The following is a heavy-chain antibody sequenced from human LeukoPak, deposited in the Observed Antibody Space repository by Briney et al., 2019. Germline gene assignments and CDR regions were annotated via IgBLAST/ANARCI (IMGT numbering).Heavy chain of an antibody. D-gene: IGHD2-2*01. Sequence: GASVKVSCKASGYTFTGYYMHRVRQAPGQGLEWMGWINPNSGGTNYAQKFQGRVTMTRDTSISTAYMELSRLRSDDTAVYYCARYGNYLEGTSCHVWGQGTLVTVSS. CDR1: GYTFTGYY. CDR2: INPNSGGT. CDR3: ARYGNYLEGTSCHV. J-gene: IGHJ4*02. V-gene: IGHV1-2*02.